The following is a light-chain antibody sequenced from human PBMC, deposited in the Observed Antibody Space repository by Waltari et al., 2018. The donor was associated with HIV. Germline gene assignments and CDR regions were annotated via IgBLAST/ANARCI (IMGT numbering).Light chain of an antibody. CDR1: QDIRHY. Sequence: DIQMTQSPSSLSASVGDRVTITCQASQDIRHYINWYQQKPGKAPKLLIVGASNLQTEVPSRFSGSGSETYFTLTVSGLQPEDIATYYCQQYADLPLTFGGGAKLEIK. J-gene: IGKJ4*01. CDR3: QQYADLPLT. CDR2: GAS. V-gene: IGKV1-33*01.